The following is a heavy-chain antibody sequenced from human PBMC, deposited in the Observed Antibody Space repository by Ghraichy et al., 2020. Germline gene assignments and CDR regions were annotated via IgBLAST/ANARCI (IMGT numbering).Heavy chain of an antibody. CDR3: ARSSNRYCSSTSCYFLLDYYYYYGMDV. J-gene: IGHJ6*02. D-gene: IGHD2-2*01. V-gene: IGHV1-18*04. Sequence: ASVKVSCKASGYTFTSYGISWVRQAPGQGLEWMGWISAYNGNTNYAQKLQGRVTMTTDTSTSTAYMELRSLRSDDTAVYYCARSSNRYCSSTSCYFLLDYYYYYGMDVWGQGTTVTVSS. CDR1: GYTFTSYG. CDR2: ISAYNGNT.